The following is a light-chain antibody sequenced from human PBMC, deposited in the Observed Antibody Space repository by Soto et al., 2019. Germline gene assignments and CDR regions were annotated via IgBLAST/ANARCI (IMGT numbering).Light chain of an antibody. V-gene: IGLV2-8*01. CDR2: EIN. CDR3: NSFAGSNNFPYV. J-gene: IGLJ1*01. Sequence: QSVLTQPPSASGSPGQSVTISCTGTSSGVGAYDYVSWYQQHPGKAPKLMIYEINKRPSGVPDRFSGSKSGNTASLPVPGPQAEDEADYYCNSFAGSNNFPYVFGTGTKVTVL. CDR1: SSGVGAYDY.